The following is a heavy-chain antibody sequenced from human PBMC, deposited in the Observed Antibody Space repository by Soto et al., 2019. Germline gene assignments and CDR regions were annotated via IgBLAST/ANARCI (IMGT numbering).Heavy chain of an antibody. Sequence: SETLSLTCTVSGGSISSYYWSWIRQPPGKGLEWIGYIYYSGSTNYNPSLKSRVTMTRDTSISTAYMELSRLRSDDTAVYYCARGMFGVVMVGYYYGMDVWGQGTTVTVSS. CDR1: GGSISSYY. CDR3: ARGMFGVVMVGYYYGMDV. J-gene: IGHJ6*02. D-gene: IGHD3-3*01. V-gene: IGHV4-59*01. CDR2: IYYSGST.